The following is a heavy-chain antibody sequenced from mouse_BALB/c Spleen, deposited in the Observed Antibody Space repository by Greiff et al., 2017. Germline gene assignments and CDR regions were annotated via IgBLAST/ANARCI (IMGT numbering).Heavy chain of an antibody. CDR2: IYPGDGDT. V-gene: IGHV1-82*01. J-gene: IGHJ1*01. CDR1: GYAFSSSW. Sequence: VQLQQSGPELVKPGASVKISCKASGYAFSSSWMNWVKQRPGQGLEWIGRIYPGDGDTNYNGKFKGKATLTADKSSSTAYMQLSSLTSVDSAVYFCARSRGDWYFDVWGAGTTVTVSS. CDR3: ARSRGDWYFDV.